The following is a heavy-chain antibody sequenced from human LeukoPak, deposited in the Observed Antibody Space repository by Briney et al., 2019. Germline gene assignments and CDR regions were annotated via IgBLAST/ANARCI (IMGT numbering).Heavy chain of an antibody. CDR1: GYTFTGYY. Sequence: ASVRVSCKASGYTFTGYYMHWVRQAPGQGLEWMGWINPNSGGTNYAQKFQGRVTMTRDTSISTAYMELSRLRSDDTAVYYCARDPTGDDAFDIWGQGTMVTVSS. CDR3: ARDPTGDDAFDI. J-gene: IGHJ3*02. D-gene: IGHD7-27*01. CDR2: INPNSGGT. V-gene: IGHV1-2*02.